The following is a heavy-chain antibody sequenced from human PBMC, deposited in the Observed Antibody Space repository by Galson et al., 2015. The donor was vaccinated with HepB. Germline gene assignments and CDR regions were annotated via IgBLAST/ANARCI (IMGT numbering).Heavy chain of an antibody. D-gene: IGHD6-13*01. V-gene: IGHV1-69*06. CDR2: IIPIFGTA. CDR3: ARDPGVAAAHDYYYGMDV. CDR1: GGTFSSYA. Sequence: SVKVSCKASGGTFSSYAISWVRQAPGQGLEWMGGIIPIFGTANYAQKFQGRVTITADKSTSTAYMELSSLRSEDTAVYYCARDPGVAAAHDYYYGMDVWGQGTTVTVSS. J-gene: IGHJ6*02.